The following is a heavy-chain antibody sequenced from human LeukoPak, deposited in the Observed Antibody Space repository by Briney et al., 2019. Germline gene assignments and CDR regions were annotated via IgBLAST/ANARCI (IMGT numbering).Heavy chain of an antibody. J-gene: IGHJ4*02. V-gene: IGHV3-7*01. CDR3: AVIDSNGWQVGLDY. CDR2: INQDGSVK. D-gene: IGHD6-19*01. Sequence: PGGSLRLPYVASAFSFRTYWMNWVRQAPGKGLEWVANINQDGSVKHYLDSVKGRFTISRDNAKNSLYLQMNSLRADDTAVYYCAVIDSNGWQVGLDYWGQGTQVTVSS. CDR1: AFSFRTYW.